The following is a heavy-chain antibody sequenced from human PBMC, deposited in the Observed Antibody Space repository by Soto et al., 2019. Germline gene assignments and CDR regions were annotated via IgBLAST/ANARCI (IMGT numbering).Heavy chain of an antibody. CDR3: AKGSAYYYYYGMDV. V-gene: IGHV3-23*01. CDR2: ISGSGGST. Sequence: EVQLLESGGGLVQPGGSLRLSCAASGFTFSSYAMSWVRQAPGKGLEWVSAISGSGGSTYYADSVKGRFTISRDNSKNPLYLQMNTLRAEDTAVYYCAKGSAYYYYYGMDVWGQGTTVTVSS. CDR1: GFTFSSYA. J-gene: IGHJ6*02.